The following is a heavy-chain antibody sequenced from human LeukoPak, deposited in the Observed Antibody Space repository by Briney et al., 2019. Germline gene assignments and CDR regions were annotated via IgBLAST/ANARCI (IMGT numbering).Heavy chain of an antibody. D-gene: IGHD3-22*01. Sequence: ASVKVSCKTSGYTFSDYYIHWVLQAPGQGLEWMGWINPNSGDTNYAQKFLGRVTMTRDTSISTAYIELSRLKSDDTAVYFCARKVYWYDTSDYHYFDSWGQGTLVTVSS. CDR1: GYTFSDYY. J-gene: IGHJ4*02. V-gene: IGHV1-2*02. CDR2: INPNSGDT. CDR3: ARKVYWYDTSDYHYFDS.